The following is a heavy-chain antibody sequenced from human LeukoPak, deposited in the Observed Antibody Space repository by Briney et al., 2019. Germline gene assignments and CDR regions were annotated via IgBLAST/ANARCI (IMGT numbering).Heavy chain of an antibody. Sequence: PGGSLRLSCAASGFTVSSSYMNWVRQAPGKGLEWVSVIYSGGSTYYADSVKGRFTISRDNSKNTLYLQMNSLRVVDTAVYYCARGRPHFDYWGQGTLVTVSS. V-gene: IGHV3-53*01. J-gene: IGHJ4*02. CDR3: ARGRPHFDY. CDR1: GFTVSSSY. D-gene: IGHD1-14*01. CDR2: IYSGGST.